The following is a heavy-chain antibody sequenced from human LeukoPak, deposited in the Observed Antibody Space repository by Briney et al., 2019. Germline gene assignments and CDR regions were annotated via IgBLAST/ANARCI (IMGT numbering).Heavy chain of an antibody. J-gene: IGHJ4*02. CDR1: GYTFTGFY. CDR2: INPNSGGT. Sequence: ASVKVSCKASGYTFTGFYIHWVRQAPGQGLEWMGRINPNSGGTDYAQKFQGRVTMTRDTSINTAYMELSRLRSDDTAVYYCARDRAMDYWGQGTLVTVSS. V-gene: IGHV1-2*06. CDR3: ARDRAMDY.